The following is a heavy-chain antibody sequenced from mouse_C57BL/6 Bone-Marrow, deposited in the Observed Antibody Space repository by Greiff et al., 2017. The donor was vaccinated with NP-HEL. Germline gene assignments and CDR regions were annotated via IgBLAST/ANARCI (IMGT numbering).Heavy chain of an antibody. J-gene: IGHJ2*01. CDR3: ARGGKITTSWFAY. V-gene: IGHV1-61*01. CDR1: GYTFTSYW. Sequence: VQLQQPGAELVRPGSSVKLSCKASGYTFTSYWMDWVKQRPGQGLEWIGNIYPSDSETHYNQKFKDKATLTVDKSSSTAYMQLSSLTSEDSAVYYCARGGKITTSWFAYWGQGTTLTVSS. CDR2: IYPSDSET. D-gene: IGHD1-1*01.